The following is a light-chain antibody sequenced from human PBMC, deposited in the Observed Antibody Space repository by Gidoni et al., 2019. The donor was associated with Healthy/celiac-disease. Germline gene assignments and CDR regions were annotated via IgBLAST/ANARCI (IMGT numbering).Light chain of an antibody. V-gene: IGKV3-11*01. CDR1: QSVSSY. Sequence: EIVLTQSPATLSLSPGERATLSCRASQSVSSYLAWYQQKPGQAPRLLIYDASNRATGIPARFSGSVSGTAFTLTISSLEPEDFAVYYCQQRSNWPPMYSFGQGTKLEIK. CDR3: QQRSNWPPMYS. CDR2: DAS. J-gene: IGKJ2*03.